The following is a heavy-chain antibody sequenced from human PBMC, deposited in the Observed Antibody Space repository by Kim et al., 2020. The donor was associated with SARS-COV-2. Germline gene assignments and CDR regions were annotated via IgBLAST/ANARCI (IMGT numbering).Heavy chain of an antibody. D-gene: IGHD3-10*01. J-gene: IGHJ5*02. Sequence: GGSLRLSCAASGFTFSSYAMSWVRQAPGKGLEWVSAISGSGGSTYYADSVKGRFTISRDNSKNTLYLQMNSLRAEDTAVYYCAKASYYYGSGSYYNVRAPFDPWGQGTLVTVSS. CDR2: ISGSGGST. V-gene: IGHV3-23*01. CDR1: GFTFSSYA. CDR3: AKASYYYGSGSYYNVRAPFDP.